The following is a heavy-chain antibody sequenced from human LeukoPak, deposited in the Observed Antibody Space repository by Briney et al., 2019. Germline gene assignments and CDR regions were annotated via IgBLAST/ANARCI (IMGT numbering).Heavy chain of an antibody. CDR2: MNPNSGNT. CDR3: ARGLKLNFNYDILTGYYNWFDP. D-gene: IGHD3-9*01. V-gene: IGHV1-8*01. CDR1: GYTFTSYD. Sequence: GASVKVSCKASGYTFTSYDINWVRQATGQGLEWMGWMNPNSGNTGYAQKFQGRVTMTRNTSISTAYMELSSLRSEDTAVYYCARGLKLNFNYDILTGYYNWFDPWGQGTLVTVSS. J-gene: IGHJ5*02.